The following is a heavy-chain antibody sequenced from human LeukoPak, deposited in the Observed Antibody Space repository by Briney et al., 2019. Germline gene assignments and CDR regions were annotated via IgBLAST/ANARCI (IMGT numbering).Heavy chain of an antibody. Sequence: GGSLRLSCAASGFAFSTYGMHWVRQAPGKGLEGVAVIWFDGSNKYYADSVKGRFTISRDNSENTLYLQMNSLRAEDTAVYYCAKDTLMVYAIAFDYWGQGTPVTVSS. D-gene: IGHD2-8*01. V-gene: IGHV3-33*06. CDR1: GFAFSTYG. J-gene: IGHJ4*02. CDR2: IWFDGSNK. CDR3: AKDTLMVYAIAFDY.